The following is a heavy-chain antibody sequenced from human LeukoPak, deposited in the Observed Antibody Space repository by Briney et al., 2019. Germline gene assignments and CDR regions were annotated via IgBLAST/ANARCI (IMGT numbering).Heavy chain of an antibody. CDR2: IYYSGST. Sequence: SETLSLTCTVSGGSISSYYWSWIRQPPGKGLEWIGYIYYSGSTNYNPSLKSRVTISVDTSKNQFSLKLSSVAAADTAVYYCARSYRGAYGDYQSWGQGTLVTVSS. V-gene: IGHV4-59*08. CDR3: ARSYRGAYGDYQS. D-gene: IGHD4-17*01. J-gene: IGHJ4*02. CDR1: GGSISSYY.